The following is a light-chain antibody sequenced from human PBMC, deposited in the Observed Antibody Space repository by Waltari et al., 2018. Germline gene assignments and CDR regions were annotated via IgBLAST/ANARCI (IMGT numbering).Light chain of an antibody. V-gene: IGKV3D-15*01. CDR1: QSVSSN. Sequence: EAVMTQSPATLSVPPGERATLSCTASQSVSSNLAWYQQKPGQAPRLLIYGASTRATGIPARVSGSGSGTEFTLAISSLQSEDVAVYYCQQYDHWPRTFGQGTKLEIK. CDR3: QQYDHWPRT. CDR2: GAS. J-gene: IGKJ2*01.